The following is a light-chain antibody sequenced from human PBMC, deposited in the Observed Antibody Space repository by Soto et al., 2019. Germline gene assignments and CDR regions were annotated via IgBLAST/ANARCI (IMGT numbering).Light chain of an antibody. J-gene: IGLJ2*01. CDR2: EVN. V-gene: IGLV2-8*01. Sequence: QSVLTQPPSASGSPGQSVAISCTGTSSDVGGYNYVSWYQQHPGKAPKLMIYEVNKRPSGVPDRFSGSKSATSASLAISGLQSEDEADYYCAAWDDSLTVVFGGGTKLTVL. CDR3: AAWDDSLTVV. CDR1: SSDVGGYNY.